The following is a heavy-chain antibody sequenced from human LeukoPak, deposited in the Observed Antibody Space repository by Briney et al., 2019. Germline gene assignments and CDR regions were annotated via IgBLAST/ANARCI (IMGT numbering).Heavy chain of an antibody. CDR1: GGSITSTSYY. CDR3: ASTHYDILTPSYYVDF. CDR2: MYYGGST. V-gene: IGHV4-39*01. J-gene: IGHJ4*02. D-gene: IGHD3-9*01. Sequence: SVTLSLTCTVSGGSITSTSYYWGWIRQPPGKGLEWIGSMYYGGSTYSNPSLKSRVTISVDTSKNQFSLNLSSVTASDTAVFYCASTHYDILTPSYYVDFWGQGALVTVSS.